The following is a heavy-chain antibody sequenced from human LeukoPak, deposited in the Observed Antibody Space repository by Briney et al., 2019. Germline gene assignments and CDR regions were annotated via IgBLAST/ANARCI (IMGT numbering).Heavy chain of an antibody. CDR3: ARDLNREDFDY. Sequence: GGSLRLSCAASGFTFSNYDMHWVRQAPGKGLEWLAIVWYDGSDKYYADSVKGRFTVSRDNSKNTLYLQMNSLRADDTAVYYCARDLNREDFDYWGQGTLVAVSS. CDR1: GFTFSNYD. D-gene: IGHD3-9*01. CDR2: VWYDGSDK. V-gene: IGHV3-33*08. J-gene: IGHJ4*02.